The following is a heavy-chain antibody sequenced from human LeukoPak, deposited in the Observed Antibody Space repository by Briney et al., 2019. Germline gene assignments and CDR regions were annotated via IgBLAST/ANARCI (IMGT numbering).Heavy chain of an antibody. CDR2: IYTSGNT. J-gene: IGHJ6*03. CDR1: GGSISSYY. Sequence: SETLSLTCTVSGGSISSYYWSWVRQPAGKGLEWIGRIYTSGNTNYNPSLKGRVTMTVDTSKNQFSLNLSSVTAADTAVYYCASSPPAGHYYYYYMDVWGKGTTVTVSS. CDR3: ASSPPAGHYYYYYMDV. V-gene: IGHV4-4*07. D-gene: IGHD6-13*01.